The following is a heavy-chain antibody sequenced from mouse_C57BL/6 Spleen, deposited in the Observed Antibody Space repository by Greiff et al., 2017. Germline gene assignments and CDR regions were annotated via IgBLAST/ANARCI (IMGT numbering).Heavy chain of an antibody. Sequence: QVQLQQPGAELVMPGASVKLSCKASGYTFTSYWMHWVKQRPGQGLEWIGEIDPSDSYTNYNQKFKGKSTLTVDKSSSTAYMQRSSLTAEDSAVYYCARYSNLDYWGQGTTLTVSS. CDR1: GYTFTSYW. J-gene: IGHJ2*01. V-gene: IGHV1-69*01. D-gene: IGHD2-5*01. CDR2: IDPSDSYT. CDR3: ARYSNLDY.